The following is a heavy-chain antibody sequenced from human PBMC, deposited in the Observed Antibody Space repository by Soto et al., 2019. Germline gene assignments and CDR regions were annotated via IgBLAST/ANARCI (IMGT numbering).Heavy chain of an antibody. CDR3: AILTYYYDRTGPPVY. J-gene: IGHJ4*02. CDR1: GFTFSSYW. D-gene: IGHD3-22*01. Sequence: PGESLKISCAASGFTFSSYWMSWVRQAPGKGLEWVANIKQDGSDKYYVDSVKGRFTISRDNAKNSLYLQMNSLRAEDTAVYYCAILTYYYDRTGPPVYWGQGILVNVFS. V-gene: IGHV3-7*01. CDR2: IKQDGSDK.